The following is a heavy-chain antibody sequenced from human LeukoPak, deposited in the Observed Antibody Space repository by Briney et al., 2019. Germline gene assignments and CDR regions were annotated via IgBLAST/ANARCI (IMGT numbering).Heavy chain of an antibody. V-gene: IGHV5-51*01. Sequence: GESLKISCKGSGYSFTSYWIGWVRQMPGKGLEWMGIIYPGDSDTRYSPSFQGQVTISADKSISTAYLQWSSLKASDTAMYYCARQVTMVRGVITYNWFDPWGQGTLVTVSS. CDR1: GYSFTSYW. CDR3: ARQVTMVRGVITYNWFDP. D-gene: IGHD3-10*01. J-gene: IGHJ5*02. CDR2: IYPGDSDT.